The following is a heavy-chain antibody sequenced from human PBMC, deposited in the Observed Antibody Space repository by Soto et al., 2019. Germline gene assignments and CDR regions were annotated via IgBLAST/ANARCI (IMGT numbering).Heavy chain of an antibody. CDR3: AETLPPNGSGSYYVS. Sequence: EVQLLESGGGLVQPGGSLRLSCAASGFTFSSYAMSWVRQAPGKGLEWVSAISGSGGSTYYADSVKGRFTISRDNSKNTLYLQMNRLRAEDTAVYYCAETLPPNGSGSYYVSWGQGTLVTVSS. J-gene: IGHJ5*02. CDR1: GFTFSSYA. V-gene: IGHV3-23*01. D-gene: IGHD3-10*01. CDR2: ISGSGGST.